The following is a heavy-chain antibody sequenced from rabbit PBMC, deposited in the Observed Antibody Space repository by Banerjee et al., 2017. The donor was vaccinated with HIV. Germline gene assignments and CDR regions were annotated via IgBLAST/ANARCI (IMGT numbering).Heavy chain of an antibody. D-gene: IGHD1-1*01. CDR1: GFSFSNKYV. J-gene: IGHJ4*01. CDR2: INTSSGNT. Sequence: DLVKPGGTLTLTCTASGFSFSNKYVMCWVRQAPGKGLEWIACINTSSGNTVYARWAKGRFTISKTSSTTVTLQMNSLTAADTATYFCARDYTGVSGYAFDLWGPGTLVTVS. CDR3: ARDYTGVSGYAFDL. V-gene: IGHV1S40*01.